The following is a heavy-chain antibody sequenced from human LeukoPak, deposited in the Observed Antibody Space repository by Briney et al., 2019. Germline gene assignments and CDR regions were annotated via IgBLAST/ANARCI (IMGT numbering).Heavy chain of an antibody. V-gene: IGHV1-2*06. J-gene: IGHJ3*02. CDR1: GYTFTGYY. CDR3: ARVRVITIFGVVTHDAFDI. CDR2: INPNSGGT. D-gene: IGHD3-3*01. Sequence: ASVKVSCKASGYTFTGYYMHWVRQAPGQGLEWMGRINPNSGGTNYAQKFQGRVTMTRDTSISTAYMELSRLRSDDTAVYYCARVRVITIFGVVTHDAFDIWGQGTMVTVSS.